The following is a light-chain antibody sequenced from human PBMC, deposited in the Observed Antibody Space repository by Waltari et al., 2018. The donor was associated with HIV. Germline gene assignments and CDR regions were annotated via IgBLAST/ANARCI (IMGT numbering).Light chain of an antibody. CDR3: QQFKSYPHT. CDR1: QGISSA. J-gene: IGKJ4*01. CDR2: DGS. V-gene: IGKV1-13*02. Sequence: AIQLTQSPSSLSASVGDRVTITCRASQGISSALAWYQQKAGKAPKLLIYDGSSLESGVPSRFSDTGSGTDFTLIISSLQPEDFATYYCQQFKSYPHTFGGGTKVEIK.